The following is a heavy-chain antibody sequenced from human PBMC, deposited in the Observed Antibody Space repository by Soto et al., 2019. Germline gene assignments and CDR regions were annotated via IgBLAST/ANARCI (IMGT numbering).Heavy chain of an antibody. D-gene: IGHD1-7*01. CDR1: GYTFTGYY. J-gene: IGHJ4*02. Sequence: ASVKVSCKASGYTFTGYYTHWVRQAPGQGLEWMGWINPNSGGTNYAQKFQGWVTMTRDTSISTAYMELSRLRSDDTAVYYCARDLETVNYHYYFDYWGQGTLVTVSS. V-gene: IGHV1-2*04. CDR3: ARDLETVNYHYYFDY. CDR2: INPNSGGT.